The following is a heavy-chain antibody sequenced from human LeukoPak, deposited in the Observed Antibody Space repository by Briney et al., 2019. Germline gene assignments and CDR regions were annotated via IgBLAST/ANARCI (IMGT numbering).Heavy chain of an antibody. J-gene: IGHJ5*02. Sequence: PSETLSLTCTVSGGSISSYFWSWIRQPAGKGLEWIGRIYTSGTTNYNPSLKSRVTMSVDTSKNQCSLKLGSVTAADTAVYYCARSFLEWNNWFDPWGQGTLVTVSS. CDR2: IYTSGTT. V-gene: IGHV4-4*07. CDR1: GGSISSYF. CDR3: ARSFLEWNNWFDP. D-gene: IGHD3-3*01.